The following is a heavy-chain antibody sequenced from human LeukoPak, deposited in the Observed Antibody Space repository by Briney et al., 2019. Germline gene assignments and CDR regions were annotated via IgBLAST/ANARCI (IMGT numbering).Heavy chain of an antibody. D-gene: IGHD3-10*01. J-gene: IGHJ6*02. V-gene: IGHV3-9*01. CDR1: GFTLEDYA. CDR2: ISWNKGSI. Sequence: GRSLRLSCAASGFTLEDYAMPGVRQPPGKGREGGSGISWNKGSIGYAASVKGRFTISRDNAKNSLYLQMNSLRAEDTALYYCAKGNIAHLRFGELQHHYGMDVWGQGTTVTVSS. CDR3: AKGNIAHLRFGELQHHYGMDV.